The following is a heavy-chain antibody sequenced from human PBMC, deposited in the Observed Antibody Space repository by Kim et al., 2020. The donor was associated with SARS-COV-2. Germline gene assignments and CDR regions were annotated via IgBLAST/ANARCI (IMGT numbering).Heavy chain of an antibody. V-gene: IGHV3-74*01. CDR2: TST. Sequence: TSTDYEESVRPRFTIARDNAKNNLYLQMNRLRVEDTAVYYCVRDLGGLAGYWGRGSLVTVSS. J-gene: IGHJ4*02. D-gene: IGHD3-16*01. CDR3: VRDLGGLAGY.